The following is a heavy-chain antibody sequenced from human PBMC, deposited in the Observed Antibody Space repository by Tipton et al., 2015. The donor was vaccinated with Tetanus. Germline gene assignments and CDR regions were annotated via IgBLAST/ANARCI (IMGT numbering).Heavy chain of an antibody. CDR2: IGGSGTRT. Sequence: SLRLSCAASGFTFRSYALSWVRQAPGKGLEWVAAIGGSGTRTYYAESVKGRFTISRDNSNSTPYLQMNSLRVEDTGLYYCANPPLYYDSSGFPNDYWGQGTLVTVSS. J-gene: IGHJ4*02. CDR3: ANPPLYYDSSGFPNDY. D-gene: IGHD3-22*01. V-gene: IGHV3-23*01. CDR1: GFTFRSYA.